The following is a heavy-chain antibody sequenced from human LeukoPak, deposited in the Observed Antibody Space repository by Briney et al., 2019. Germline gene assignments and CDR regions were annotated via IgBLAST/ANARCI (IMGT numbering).Heavy chain of an antibody. J-gene: IGHJ4*02. CDR1: GFTFSAYG. CDR3: AKAPRVGSIAGRCLGH. D-gene: IGHD6-6*01. Sequence: GGSLRLSCVGSGFTFSAYGMNWVRQAPGKGLEWISYISSTSNTIYYADFVKGRFTISRDNAKNSLYLQLNSLRVDDSAVYYCAKAPRVGSIAGRCLGHWGQGTPVTVFS. V-gene: IGHV3-48*01. CDR2: ISSTSNTI.